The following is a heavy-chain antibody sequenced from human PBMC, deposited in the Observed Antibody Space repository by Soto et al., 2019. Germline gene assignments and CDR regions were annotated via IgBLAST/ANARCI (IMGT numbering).Heavy chain of an antibody. Sequence: QVQLVQSGAEVKKPGSSVKVSCKASGGIFSTYAISCLRQAPGQGFESMGGIIPLVGTPNSAQRSPGRVTITADESTRTAYMELSRIRSEDTAVYYCARDRDDYGSGNYYNRSDCWGQGTLVTVSS. CDR3: ARDRDDYGSGNYYNRSDC. J-gene: IGHJ4*02. V-gene: IGHV1-69*01. CDR2: IIPLVGTP. D-gene: IGHD3-10*01. CDR1: GGIFSTYA.